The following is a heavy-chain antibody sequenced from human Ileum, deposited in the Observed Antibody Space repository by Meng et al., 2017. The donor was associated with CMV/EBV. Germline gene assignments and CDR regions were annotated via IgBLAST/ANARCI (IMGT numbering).Heavy chain of an antibody. CDR3: AWDIANFLNK. V-gene: IGHV3-15*01. J-gene: IGHJ4*02. CDR1: GFNFNDAW. D-gene: IGHD3-3*01. Sequence: AQLVESGGGLVRPGGDLRFSCVGSGFNFNDAWMSWVRQAPRKGLEWIGRIKSKGSGGTTDYVASVKDRFIISRDDSKNTVYLQMNSLEIEDTAVYYCAWDIANFLNKWGQGALVTVSS. CDR2: IKSKGSGGTT.